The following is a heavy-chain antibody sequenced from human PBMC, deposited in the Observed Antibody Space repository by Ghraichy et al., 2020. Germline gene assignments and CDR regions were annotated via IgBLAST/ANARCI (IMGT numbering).Heavy chain of an antibody. CDR2: IFYSGST. Sequence: SATLSLTCTVSGVSIISDDYYWTWIRQRPGKGLEWIGYIFYSGSTYYNPSLKSRLNILVDTSKNQFSLKLRSVTAADTAVYYCARDHAGAYYYYAMDVWGQGTTVTVSS. CDR3: ARDHAGAYYYYAMDV. J-gene: IGHJ6*02. D-gene: IGHD2-8*02. CDR1: GVSIISDDYY. V-gene: IGHV4-31*03.